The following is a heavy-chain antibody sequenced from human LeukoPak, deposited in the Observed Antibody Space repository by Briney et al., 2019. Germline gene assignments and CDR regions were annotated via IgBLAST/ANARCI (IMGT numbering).Heavy chain of an antibody. V-gene: IGHV3-74*01. CDR2: INSDGSST. CDR1: GFTFSSYW. J-gene: IGHJ4*02. CDR3: ARRNGDYVRHFDY. D-gene: IGHD4-17*01. Sequence: GGSLRLSCAASGFTFSSYWMHWVRQAPGKGLVWVSRINSDGSSTSYADSVKGRFTISRDNAKNSLYLQMNSLRAEDTAVYYCARRNGDYVRHFDYWGQGTLVTVSS.